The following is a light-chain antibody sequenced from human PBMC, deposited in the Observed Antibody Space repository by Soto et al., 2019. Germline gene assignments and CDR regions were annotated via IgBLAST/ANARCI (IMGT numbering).Light chain of an antibody. J-gene: IGKJ1*01. Sequence: EIVLTQSPATLSVSPGEIVTLSCRASQSVDINLAWYQQKPGQAPRLIIYGASTRATDMPGRFSGRGSGTEFTLTISSLQSEDYAVYYCQQYRNWPRTLGQGTKVDIK. V-gene: IGKV3-15*01. CDR1: QSVDIN. CDR2: GAS. CDR3: QQYRNWPRT.